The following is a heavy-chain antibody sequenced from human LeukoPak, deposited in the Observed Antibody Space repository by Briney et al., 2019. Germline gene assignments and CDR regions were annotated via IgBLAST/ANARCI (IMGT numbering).Heavy chain of an antibody. Sequence: PSETLSLTCTVSGYSISSGYYWGWIRQPPGKGLEWIGSIYHSGSTNYNPSLKSRVTISVDTSKNQFSLKLSSVTAADTAVYYCASRHGDYGRHDYWGQGTLVTVSS. D-gene: IGHD4-17*01. CDR1: GYSISSGYY. CDR3: ASRHGDYGRHDY. CDR2: IYHSGST. V-gene: IGHV4-38-2*02. J-gene: IGHJ4*02.